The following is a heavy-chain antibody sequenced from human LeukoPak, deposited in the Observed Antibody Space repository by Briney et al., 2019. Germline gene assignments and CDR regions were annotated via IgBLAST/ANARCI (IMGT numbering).Heavy chain of an antibody. D-gene: IGHD3-10*01. CDR2: INHSGST. CDR1: GGSFNGYY. Sequence: PSETLSLTCAVYGGSFNGYYWSWIRQPPGKGLEWIGEINHSGSTNYNPSLKSRVTISVDTSKNQFSLKLSSVTAADTAVYYCASYTMVRGIDYWGQGTLATVSS. CDR3: ASYTMVRGIDY. V-gene: IGHV4-34*01. J-gene: IGHJ4*02.